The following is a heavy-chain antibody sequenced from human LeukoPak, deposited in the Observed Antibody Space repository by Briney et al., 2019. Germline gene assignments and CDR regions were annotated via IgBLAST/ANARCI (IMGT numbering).Heavy chain of an antibody. CDR3: AREGRVSGYDFDC. D-gene: IGHD5-12*01. J-gene: IGHJ4*02. Sequence: PGGSLRLSCADSGFTFSSYWMHWVRQAPGKGLVWVSRINSDGSSITYADSVKGAFTISRDNAKNTLYLQMNSLRVEDTAVYYCAREGRVSGYDFDCWGQGTLVTVSS. V-gene: IGHV3-74*03. CDR1: GFTFSSYW. CDR2: INSDGSSI.